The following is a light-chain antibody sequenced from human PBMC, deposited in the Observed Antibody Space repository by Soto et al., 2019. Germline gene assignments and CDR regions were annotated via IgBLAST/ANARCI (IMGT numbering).Light chain of an antibody. CDR3: CSYAGSSTTVV. CDR1: SSDVGSYNL. Sequence: SALTEPASVSRSPGQSITISCTGTSSDVGSYNLVSWYQQHPGKAPKLMIYEGSKRPSGVSNRFSGSKSGNTASLTISGLQAEDEADYYCCSYAGSSTTVVFGGGTKLTVL. J-gene: IGLJ2*01. CDR2: EGS. V-gene: IGLV2-23*01.